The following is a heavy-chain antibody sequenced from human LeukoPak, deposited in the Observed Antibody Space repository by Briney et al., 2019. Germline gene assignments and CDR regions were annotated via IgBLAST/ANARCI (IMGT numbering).Heavy chain of an antibody. CDR3: ATFLTYYYDSSGYYYYYGMDV. CDR2: ISGSGGST. V-gene: IGHV3-23*01. CDR1: GFTFSSYA. J-gene: IGHJ6*02. Sequence: GGSLRLSCAASGFTFSSYAMSWVRQAPGKGLEWVSAISGSGGSTYYADSVKGRFTISRDNAKNSLYLQMNSLRAEDTAVYYCATFLTYYYDSSGYYYYYGMDVWGQGTTVTVSS. D-gene: IGHD3-22*01.